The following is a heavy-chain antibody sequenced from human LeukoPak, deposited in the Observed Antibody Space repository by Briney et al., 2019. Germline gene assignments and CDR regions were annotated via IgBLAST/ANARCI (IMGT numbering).Heavy chain of an antibody. D-gene: IGHD6-19*01. CDR2: ISSSGGTR. J-gene: IGHJ4*02. Sequence: PGGSLRLSCAASGFAFSVYEMYWVRRAPGKGLEWVSYISSSGGTRYYADSVKGRFTISRDNAKNSLYLQMNSLRAEDTAVYYCATLTVASSFDYWGQGTLVTVSS. V-gene: IGHV3-48*03. CDR1: GFAFSVYE. CDR3: ATLTVASSFDY.